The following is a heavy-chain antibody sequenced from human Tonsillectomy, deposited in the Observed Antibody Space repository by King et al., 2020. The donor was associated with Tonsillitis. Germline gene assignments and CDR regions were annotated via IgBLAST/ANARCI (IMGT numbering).Heavy chain of an antibody. Sequence: VQLQQWGAGLLKPSETLSLTCAVYGGSFSTYYWSWIRQPPGKGLEWIGEINHSGSTNYNPSLKSRVTISVDTSKNQFSLKVSSVTAADTARYYCARGSLTIFGVAPHYWGQGTLVTVSS. J-gene: IGHJ4*02. CDR3: ARGSLTIFGVAPHY. D-gene: IGHD3-3*01. V-gene: IGHV4-34*01. CDR2: INHSGST. CDR1: GGSFSTYY.